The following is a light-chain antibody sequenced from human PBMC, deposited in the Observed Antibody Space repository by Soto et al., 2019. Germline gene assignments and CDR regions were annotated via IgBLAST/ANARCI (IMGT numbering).Light chain of an antibody. CDR1: SSDVGGYNY. CDR3: CSYAGSYTLVV. CDR2: DVS. Sequence: QSALTQPRSVSGSPGQSVTISCTGTSSDVGGYNYVSWYQQHPGKAPKLMIYDVSKRPSGVPDRFSGSKSGNTASLTISVLQAEDEADYYCCSYAGSYTLVVFGGGTKVTVL. J-gene: IGLJ2*01. V-gene: IGLV2-11*01.